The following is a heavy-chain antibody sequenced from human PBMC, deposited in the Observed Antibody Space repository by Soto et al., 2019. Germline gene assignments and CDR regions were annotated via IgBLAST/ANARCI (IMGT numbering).Heavy chain of an antibody. CDR1: GCSISSGYW. Sequence: SETLSLTCAVSGCSISSGYWWSWVRQPPGKGLEWIAEIHHSGSTNSNPSLKSRITISMDKSKNQFSLNLNSVTAADTAVYYCARAVAKSLDYWGQGTLVTVSS. CDR2: IHHSGST. CDR3: ARAVAKSLDY. D-gene: IGHD2-21*01. J-gene: IGHJ4*02. V-gene: IGHV4-4*02.